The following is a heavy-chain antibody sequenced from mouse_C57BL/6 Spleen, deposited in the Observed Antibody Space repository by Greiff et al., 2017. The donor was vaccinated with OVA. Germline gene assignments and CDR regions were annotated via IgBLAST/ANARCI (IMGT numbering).Heavy chain of an antibody. CDR1: GYTFTDYE. D-gene: IGHD2-4*01. Sequence: VQLVESGAELVRPGASVTLSCKASGYTFTDYEMHWVKQTPVHGLEWIGAIDPETGGTAYNQKFKGKAILTADKSSSTAYMELRSLTSEDSAVYYCTRPFDYDGGGDYFDYWGQGTTLTVSS. CDR2: IDPETGGT. CDR3: TRPFDYDGGGDYFDY. V-gene: IGHV1-15*01. J-gene: IGHJ2*01.